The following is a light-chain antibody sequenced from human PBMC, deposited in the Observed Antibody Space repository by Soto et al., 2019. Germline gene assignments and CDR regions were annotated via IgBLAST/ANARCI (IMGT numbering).Light chain of an antibody. CDR2: DAS. V-gene: IGKV1-5*01. CDR1: QSLSGC. J-gene: IGKJ5*01. CDR3: QQYKTYPIT. Sequence: DIQMTQSPSTLSASVGDRVTITCRASQSLSGCLAWYQQKPGKAPNLLIYDASSLDSGVPSRFSGSASGTEFTLTISSLLPDDFATYYCQQYKTYPITFGQGTRLEIE.